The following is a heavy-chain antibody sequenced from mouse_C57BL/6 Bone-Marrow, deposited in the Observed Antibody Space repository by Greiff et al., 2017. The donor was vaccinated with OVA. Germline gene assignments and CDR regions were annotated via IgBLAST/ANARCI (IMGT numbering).Heavy chain of an antibody. CDR3: AINWDGDFDY. J-gene: IGHJ2*01. Sequence: EVQRVESGGGLVKPGGSLKLSCAASGFTFSSYAMSWVRQTPEKRLEWVATISDGGSYTYYPDNVTGRFTISRDNAKNNLYLQMSHLKSEDTAMYYCAINWDGDFDYWGQGTTLTVSS. CDR2: ISDGGSYT. V-gene: IGHV5-4*01. D-gene: IGHD4-1*02. CDR1: GFTFSSYA.